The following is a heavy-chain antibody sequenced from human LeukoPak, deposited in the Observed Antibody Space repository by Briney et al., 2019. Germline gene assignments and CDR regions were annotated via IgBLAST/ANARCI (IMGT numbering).Heavy chain of an antibody. CDR3: ARTPRSGSSPNDAFDI. Sequence: SETLSLTCTVSGGSISSSSYYWGWIRQPPGKGLEWIGSIYYSGSTYYNPSLKSRVTISVDTSKNQFSLKLSSVTAADTAVYYCARTPRSGSSPNDAFDIWGQGTMVTVSS. D-gene: IGHD1-26*01. V-gene: IGHV4-39*07. CDR1: GGSISSSSYY. J-gene: IGHJ3*02. CDR2: IYYSGST.